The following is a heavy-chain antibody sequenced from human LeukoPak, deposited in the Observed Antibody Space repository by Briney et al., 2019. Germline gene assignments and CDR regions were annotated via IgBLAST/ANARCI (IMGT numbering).Heavy chain of an antibody. CDR3: ARGGHDSGSYYFDY. V-gene: IGHV1-8*01. Sequence: ASVKVSCKASGYTFTSYDIHWVRQATGQGLEWMGWMNPNSGNTGYAQKFQGRVTMTRNTSISTAYMELSSLRSEDTAVYYCARGGHDSGSYYFDYWGQGTLVTVSS. J-gene: IGHJ4*02. D-gene: IGHD1-26*01. CDR2: MNPNSGNT. CDR1: GYTFTSYD.